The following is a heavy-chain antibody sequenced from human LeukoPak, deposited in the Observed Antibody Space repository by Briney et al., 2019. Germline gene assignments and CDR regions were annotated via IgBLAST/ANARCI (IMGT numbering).Heavy chain of an antibody. D-gene: IGHD3-3*01. J-gene: IGHJ6*03. V-gene: IGHV4-34*01. CDR1: GGSFSGYY. CDR2: INHSGST. Sequence: PSETLSLTCAVYGGSFSGYYWSWLRQPPGEGLEWIGEINHSGSTNYNPSLKSRVTISVDTSKNQFSLKLSSVTAADTAVYYCASTYYDFWSGYYANYYYMDVWGKGTTVTVSS. CDR3: ASTYYDFWSGYYANYYYMDV.